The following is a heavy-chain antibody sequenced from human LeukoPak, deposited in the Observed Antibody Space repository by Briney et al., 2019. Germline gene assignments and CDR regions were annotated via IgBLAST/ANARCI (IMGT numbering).Heavy chain of an antibody. V-gene: IGHV1-69*04. CDR2: IIPILGIA. CDR1: GGTFSSYA. Sequence: ASVKVSCKASGGTFSSYAISWVRQAPGQGLEWMGRIIPILGIANYAQKFQGRVTITADKSTSTAYMELSSLRSEDTAVYYCAAGARDGYNYDYGGQGTLVTVSS. D-gene: IGHD5-24*01. CDR3: AAGARDGYNYDY. J-gene: IGHJ4*02.